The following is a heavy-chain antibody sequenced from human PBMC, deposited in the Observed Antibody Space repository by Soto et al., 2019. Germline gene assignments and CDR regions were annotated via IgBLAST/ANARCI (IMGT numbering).Heavy chain of an antibody. CDR2: ISGSGGST. D-gene: IGHD1-26*01. CDR3: ARDFVVGGPTINYYYGMDV. V-gene: IGHV3-23*01. Sequence: GGSLRLSCAASGFTFSSYAMSWVRQAPGKGLEWVSTISGSGGSTHYADSVKGRFTISRDNSKKTLYLQMNSLGAEDTAVYYCARDFVVGGPTINYYYGMDVWGQGTTVTVSS. J-gene: IGHJ6*02. CDR1: GFTFSSYA.